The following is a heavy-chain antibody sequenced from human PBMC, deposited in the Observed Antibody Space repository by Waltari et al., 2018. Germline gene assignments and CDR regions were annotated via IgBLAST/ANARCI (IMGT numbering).Heavy chain of an antibody. CDR2: ISSSGST. CDR3: ARAEGGAYFNWIFDL. J-gene: IGHJ2*01. V-gene: IGHV4-4*07. D-gene: IGHD3-9*01. Sequence: QVQLRESGPGLVKPSETLSLSCTVSGGAMRPYYWNWIRQPAGKGLEWIGRISSSGSTKYNPPLKSRVNMSIDTSTNQVFLQLTSVTAADTAIYFCARAEGGAYFNWIFDLWGRGTLVTVSS. CDR1: GGAMRPYY.